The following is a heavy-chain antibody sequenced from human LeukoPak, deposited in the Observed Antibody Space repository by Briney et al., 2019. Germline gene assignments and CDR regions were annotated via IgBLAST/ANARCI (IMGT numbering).Heavy chain of an antibody. Sequence: SETLSLTCTVSGGSISSSSYYWGWIRQPPGKGLEWIGSIYYSGSTYYNPSLKSRVTISVDTSKNQFSLKLSSVTAADTAVYYCARANHGNYYDILTGINWFDPWGQGTLVTVSS. V-gene: IGHV4-39*01. CDR2: IYYSGST. J-gene: IGHJ5*02. CDR1: GGSISSSSYY. D-gene: IGHD3-9*01. CDR3: ARANHGNYYDILTGINWFDP.